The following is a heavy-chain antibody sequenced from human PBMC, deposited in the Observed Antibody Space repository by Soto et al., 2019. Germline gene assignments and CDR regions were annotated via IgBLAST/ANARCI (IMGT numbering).Heavy chain of an antibody. J-gene: IGHJ4*02. CDR2: IKQDGSEK. CDR3: ARSQSGGYYDFWSGDNYYFDY. D-gene: IGHD3-3*01. V-gene: IGHV3-7*01. CDR1: GFTFSSYW. Sequence: GGSLRLSCAASGFTFSSYWMSWVRQAPGKGLEWVANIKQDGSEKYYVDSVKGRFTISRDNAKNSLYLQMNSLRAEDTAVYYCARSQSGGYYDFWSGDNYYFDYWGQGTLVTVSS.